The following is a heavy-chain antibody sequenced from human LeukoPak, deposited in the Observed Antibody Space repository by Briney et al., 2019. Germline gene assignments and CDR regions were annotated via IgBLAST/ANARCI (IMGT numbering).Heavy chain of an antibody. CDR3: ARVGVAGTFDY. CDR1: GFTFSSYA. V-gene: IGHV3-30-3*01. J-gene: IGHJ4*02. Sequence: PGGSLRLSCAASGFTFSSYAMHWVRQAPGKGLEWVAVISYDGSNKYYADSVKGRFTISRDNSKNTLYLQMNSLRAEDTAVYYCARVGVAGTFDYWGQGTLVTVSS. D-gene: IGHD6-19*01. CDR2: ISYDGSNK.